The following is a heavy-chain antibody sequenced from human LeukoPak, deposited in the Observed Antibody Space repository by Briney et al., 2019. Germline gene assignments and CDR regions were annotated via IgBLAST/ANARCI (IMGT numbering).Heavy chain of an antibody. CDR2: IYTSGST. CDR3: ARERIAAAGTDFDY. D-gene: IGHD6-13*01. CDR1: GGCISSYY. V-gene: IGHV4-4*07. J-gene: IGHJ4*02. Sequence: ASETLSLTCTVSGGCISSYYWSWIRQPAGKGLEWIGRIYTSGSTNYNPSLKSRVTMSVDTSKNQFSLKLSSVTAADTAVYYCARERIAAAGTDFDYWGQGTLVTVSS.